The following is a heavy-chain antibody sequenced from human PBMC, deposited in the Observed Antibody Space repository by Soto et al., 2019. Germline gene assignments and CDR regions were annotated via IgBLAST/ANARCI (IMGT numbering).Heavy chain of an antibody. CDR2: ISSSSSYI. D-gene: IGHD3-3*02. V-gene: IGHV3-21*01. CDR3: TRDPLRDFAFLMQRSFDL. J-gene: IGHJ2*01. Sequence: RQAPGKGLEWVSSISSSSSYIYYADSVKGRFTISRDNAKNSLYLQMNSLRAEFFPVEYGTRDPLRDFAFLMQRSFDL.